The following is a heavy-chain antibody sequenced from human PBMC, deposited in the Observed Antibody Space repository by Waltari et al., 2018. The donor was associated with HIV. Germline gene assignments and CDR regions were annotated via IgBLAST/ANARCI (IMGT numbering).Heavy chain of an antibody. CDR2: MNPNSGNI. V-gene: IGHV1-8*02. CDR1: GYIFTNYD. CDR3: ARALSTSSVEGFH. J-gene: IGHJ4*02. D-gene: IGHD2-2*01. Sequence: QVQMVQSGAEVKKPGASVKVSCKASGYIFTNYDINWVRQATGQGLEWMGWMNPNSGNIGLAQKFQGRVTMTRNISITTAFMELSNLSVEDTAVYYCARALSTSSVEGFHWGQGTPVTVSS.